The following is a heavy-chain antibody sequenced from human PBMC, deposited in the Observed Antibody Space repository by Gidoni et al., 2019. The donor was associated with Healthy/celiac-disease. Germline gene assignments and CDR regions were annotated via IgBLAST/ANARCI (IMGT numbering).Heavy chain of an antibody. J-gene: IGHJ5*02. D-gene: IGHD3-22*01. CDR2: ISSSSSYI. V-gene: IGHV3-21*01. CDR3: ARVRESSGPLGWFDP. CDR1: GFTFSSYS. Sequence: EVQLVESGGGLVKPGGSLRLSCAASGFTFSSYSMNWVRQAPGKGLEWVSSISSSSSYIYYADSVKGRFTISRDNAKNALYLQMNSLRAEDTAVYYCARVRESSGPLGWFDPWGQGTLVTVSS.